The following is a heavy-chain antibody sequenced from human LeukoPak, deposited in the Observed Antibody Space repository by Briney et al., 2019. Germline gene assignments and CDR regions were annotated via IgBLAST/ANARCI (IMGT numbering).Heavy chain of an antibody. Sequence: GESLKISCKGSGYSFTSYWIGWVRQMPGKGLGWMGIIYPGDSDTRYSPSFQGQVTISADKSISTAYLQWSSLKASDTAMYYCARPYGSGSSAYYFDYWGQGTLVTVSS. CDR3: ARPYGSGSSAYYFDY. CDR2: IYPGDSDT. V-gene: IGHV5-51*01. D-gene: IGHD3-10*01. J-gene: IGHJ4*02. CDR1: GYSFTSYW.